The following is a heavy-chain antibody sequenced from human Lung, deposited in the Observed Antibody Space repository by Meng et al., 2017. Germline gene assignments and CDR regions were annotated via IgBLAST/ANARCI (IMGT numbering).Heavy chain of an antibody. D-gene: IGHD1-1*01. Sequence: VQLVAVGGGLVTSGGSLRSACADSGFTFTDHWMHWVRQGPGKGLVWVSRINRDGTKPTYADSVKGRFTISRDNAKNTLYLQMNNLRAEDTAFYYCTNDRLNHWGQGALVTVSS. CDR1: GFTFTDHW. CDR3: TNDRLNH. V-gene: IGHV3-74*01. J-gene: IGHJ1*01. CDR2: INRDGTKP.